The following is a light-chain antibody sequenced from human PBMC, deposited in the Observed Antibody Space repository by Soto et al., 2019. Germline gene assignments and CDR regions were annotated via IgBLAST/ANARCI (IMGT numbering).Light chain of an antibody. CDR1: RDVGSD. CDR2: DAS. Sequence: TQMTQSPLSLSASVGEKIIITCRASRDVGSDVSLYQQTPGKPPKLLISDASNLELGVPSKFSGTGFGTDFSFTIINLQPEDIATYYCQQYDNLPLTFGGGTKVDIK. J-gene: IGKJ4*01. V-gene: IGKV1-33*01. CDR3: QQYDNLPLT.